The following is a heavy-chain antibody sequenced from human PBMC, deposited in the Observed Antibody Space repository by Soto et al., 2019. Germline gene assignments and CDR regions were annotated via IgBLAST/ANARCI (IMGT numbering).Heavy chain of an antibody. V-gene: IGHV4-30-4*01. CDR2: IYYSGGT. CDR3: ARLIFDDYGDFHGDY. J-gene: IGHJ4*02. Sequence: QVQLQESGPGLVKPSQTLSLTCTVSGGSISSGDYYWSWIRQPPGKGLEWIGYIYYSGGTYYNPSLKSRVTISVDTSKNQFSLKLSSVTAADTAVYYCARLIFDDYGDFHGDYWGQGTLVTVSS. CDR1: GGSISSGDYY. D-gene: IGHD4-17*01.